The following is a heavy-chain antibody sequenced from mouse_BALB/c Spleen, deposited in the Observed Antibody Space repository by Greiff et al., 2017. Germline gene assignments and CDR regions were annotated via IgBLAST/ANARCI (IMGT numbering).Heavy chain of an antibody. CDR3: ASPYDYDEKGFAY. V-gene: IGHV5-6*01. J-gene: IGHJ3*01. D-gene: IGHD2-4*01. CDR1: GFTFSSYG. CDR2: ISSGGSYT. Sequence: EVQGVESGGDLVKPGGSLKLSCAASGFTFSSYGMSWVRQTPDKRLEWVATISSGGSYTYYPDSVKGRFTISRDNAKNTLYLQMSSLKSEDTAMYYCASPYDYDEKGFAYWGQGTLVTVSA.